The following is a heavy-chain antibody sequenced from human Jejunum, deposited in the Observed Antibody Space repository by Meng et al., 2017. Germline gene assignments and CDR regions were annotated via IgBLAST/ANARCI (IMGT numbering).Heavy chain of an antibody. CDR3: ARGLVTMIVVDI. CDR2: INPNSGTT. J-gene: IGHJ3*02. Sequence: ASVKVSCKASGYSLTAYYMHWVRQAPGQGLEGMGWINPNSGTTVYAQKFQGRVTMTRDTSMGTVYMELSSLRPDDTAVDFCARGLVTMIVVDIWGQGTTVTVSS. CDR1: GYSLTAYY. V-gene: IGHV1-2*02. D-gene: IGHD3-22*01.